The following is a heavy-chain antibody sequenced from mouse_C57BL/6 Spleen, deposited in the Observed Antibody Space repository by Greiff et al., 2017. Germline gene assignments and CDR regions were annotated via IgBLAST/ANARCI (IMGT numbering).Heavy chain of an antibody. CDR2: ISYDGSN. J-gene: IGHJ3*01. CDR3: ARVTTVSAGFAY. V-gene: IGHV3-6*01. D-gene: IGHD1-1*01. Sequence: EVKLMESGPGLVKPSQSLSLTCSVTGYSITSGYYWNWIRQFPGNKLEWMGYISYDGSNNYNPSLKHRISITRDTSKNQFFLKLNTVTTEDTATYYSARVTTVSAGFAYWGQGTLVTVSA. CDR1: GYSITSGYY.